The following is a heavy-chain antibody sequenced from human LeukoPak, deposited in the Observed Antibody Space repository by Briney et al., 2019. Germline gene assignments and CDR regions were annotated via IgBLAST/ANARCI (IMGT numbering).Heavy chain of an antibody. Sequence: GGSLRLSCAASGFTFDDYGMSWVRHAPGKGLEWVSGINWNGGSTGYADSVKGRFTISRDNAKNSLYLQMNSLRAEDTALYYCARGRNYDSSGYYFGGYFDLWGRGTLVTVSS. D-gene: IGHD3-22*01. CDR2: INWNGGST. V-gene: IGHV3-20*04. CDR3: ARGRNYDSSGYYFGGYFDL. CDR1: GFTFDDYG. J-gene: IGHJ2*01.